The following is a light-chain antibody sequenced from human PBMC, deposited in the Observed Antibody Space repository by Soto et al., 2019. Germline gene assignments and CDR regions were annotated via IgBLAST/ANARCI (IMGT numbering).Light chain of an antibody. Sequence: QSALTQPASVSGSPGQSITISCTGTSSDIGSYNLVSWYQHHPGNAPKLMIYEGSKRPSGVSNRFSGSKSGNTASLTISGLQCEDEADYYCCSYAGTTLFGGGTKLTAL. V-gene: IGLV2-23*01. CDR2: EGS. J-gene: IGLJ2*01. CDR3: CSYAGTTL. CDR1: SSDIGSYNL.